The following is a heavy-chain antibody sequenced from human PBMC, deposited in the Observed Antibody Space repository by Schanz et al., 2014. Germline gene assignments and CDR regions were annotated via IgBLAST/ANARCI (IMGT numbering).Heavy chain of an antibody. D-gene: IGHD6-19*01. J-gene: IGHJ4*02. V-gene: IGHV3-48*01. CDR2: IDGKSTTV. CDR1: GFSFSSYR. CDR3: AIIGVMVAVAGTRADY. Sequence: EAHLVESGGGLIQRGESLRLSCSASGFSFSSYRMNWVRQAPGKGLEWLSYIDGKSTTVYYADSVKGRFTVSRDNARNSLYLQMNRLRAEDTALYYCAIIGVMVAVAGTRADYWGQGTLVTVSS.